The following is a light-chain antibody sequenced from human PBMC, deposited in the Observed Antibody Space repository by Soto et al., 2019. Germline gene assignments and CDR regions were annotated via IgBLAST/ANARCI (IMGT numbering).Light chain of an antibody. V-gene: IGLV2-18*02. CDR2: EVS. CDR3: ISYAGSDNFV. J-gene: IGLJ1*01. Sequence: QSALTQPPSVSGSPGQSVTISCTGTSTDFVSYNRVSWYQQPPGTAPKLMIYEVSKRPSGVPDRFSGSKSGNTASLTISGLQADDEADYYCISYAGSDNFVFGTGTKVTVL. CDR1: STDFVSYNR.